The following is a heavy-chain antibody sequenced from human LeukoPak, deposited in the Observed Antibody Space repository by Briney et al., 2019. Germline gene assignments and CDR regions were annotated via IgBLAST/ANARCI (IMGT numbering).Heavy chain of an antibody. J-gene: IGHJ6*02. D-gene: IGHD2-15*01. CDR3: ARADIVVVVAATRHYYGMDV. V-gene: IGHV3-48*01. Sequence: GGSLRLSCAASGFTFSSYSMNWVRQAPGKGLEWVSYISSSSSTIYYADSVKGRFTTSRDNAKNSLYLQMNSLRAEDTAVYYCARADIVVVVAATRHYYGMDVWGQGTTVTVSS. CDR1: GFTFSSYS. CDR2: ISSSSSTI.